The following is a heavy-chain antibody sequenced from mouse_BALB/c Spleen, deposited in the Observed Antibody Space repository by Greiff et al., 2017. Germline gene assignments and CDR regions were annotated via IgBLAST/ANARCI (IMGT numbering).Heavy chain of an antibody. CDR3: TTGDYYGSSAWFAY. D-gene: IGHD1-1*01. Sequence: VQLQQPGAELVRPGASVKLSCKASGYTFTSYWINWVKQRPGQGLEWIGNIYPSDSYTNYNPKFKDKATLTVDKSSSTAYMQLSSPTSEDSAVYYCTTGDYYGSSAWFAYWGQGTLVTVSA. CDR1: GYTFTSYW. CDR2: IYPSDSYT. V-gene: IGHV1-69*02. J-gene: IGHJ3*01.